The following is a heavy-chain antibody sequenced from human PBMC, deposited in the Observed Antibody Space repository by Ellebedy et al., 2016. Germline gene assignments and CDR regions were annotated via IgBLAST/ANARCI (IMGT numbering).Heavy chain of an antibody. V-gene: IGHV3-23*01. CDR3: ARVTGPLDY. Sequence: GESLKISXAASGFTFSSYAMSWVRQAPGKGLEWVSSISSSGDSTYYADSVQGHFTISRDNSKNTVYLQLNSLRADDTAVFYCARVTGPLDYWGQGTLVTVSS. CDR2: ISSSGDST. J-gene: IGHJ4*02. CDR1: GFTFSSYA. D-gene: IGHD3-16*01.